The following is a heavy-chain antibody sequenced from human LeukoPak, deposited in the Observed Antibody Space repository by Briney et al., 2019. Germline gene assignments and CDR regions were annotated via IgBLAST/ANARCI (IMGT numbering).Heavy chain of an antibody. J-gene: IGHJ3*02. Sequence: GGSLRLSCAASGFTVSSNYMSWVRQAPGKGLEWVSIVYSGGSTYYADSVKGRFTISRDNSKNTLYLQMNSLRAEDTAVYYCAKDPTGSVDAFDIWGQGTMVTVSS. CDR2: VYSGGST. V-gene: IGHV3-53*01. CDR1: GFTVSSNY. CDR3: AKDPTGSVDAFDI. D-gene: IGHD1-1*01.